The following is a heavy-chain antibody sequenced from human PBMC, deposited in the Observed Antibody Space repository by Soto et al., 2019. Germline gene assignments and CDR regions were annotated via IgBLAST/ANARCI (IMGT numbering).Heavy chain of an antibody. CDR1: GFTFSNYA. CDR2: IPGTGGST. CDR3: ARDQLYYNDISGRPLNAFDV. J-gene: IGHJ3*01. Sequence: PGGSLRLSCAASGFTFSNYAMNWVRQAPGKGLEWVSSIPGTGGSTYYADSVRGRFTISRDNSKNTLYLQMNSLRAEDTAVYYCARDQLYYNDISGRPLNAFDVWGQGTMVTV. V-gene: IGHV3-23*01. D-gene: IGHD3-22*01.